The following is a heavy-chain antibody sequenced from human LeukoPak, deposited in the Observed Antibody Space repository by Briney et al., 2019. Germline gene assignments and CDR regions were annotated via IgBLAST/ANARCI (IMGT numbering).Heavy chain of an antibody. J-gene: IGHJ4*02. CDR2: MNPNSGNT. V-gene: IGHV1-8*03. D-gene: IGHD2-15*01. Sequence: GASVKVSCKASGYTFTSYDINWVRQATGQGLEWMGWMNPNSGNTGYAQKFQGRVTITRNTSISTAYMELSSLRSEDTAVYYCARGLWYCSGGSCHAYFDYWGQGTLVTVSS. CDR3: ARGLWYCSGGSCHAYFDY. CDR1: GYTFTSYD.